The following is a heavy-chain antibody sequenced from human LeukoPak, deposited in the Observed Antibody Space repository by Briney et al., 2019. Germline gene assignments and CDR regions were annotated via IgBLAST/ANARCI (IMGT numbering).Heavy chain of an antibody. CDR3: ARWNDFDS. CDR1: GCSITGYH. V-gene: IGHV4-4*08. J-gene: IGHJ3*02. Sequence: SETLSLTCTVSGCSITGYHWSWIRQPPGKGLEWIGYIYSSGSTEYKPSLRSRATISANTYKNQFSLKLTSVNAADTGIYYCARWNDFDSCGGGTMVSVSS. CDR2: IYSSGST.